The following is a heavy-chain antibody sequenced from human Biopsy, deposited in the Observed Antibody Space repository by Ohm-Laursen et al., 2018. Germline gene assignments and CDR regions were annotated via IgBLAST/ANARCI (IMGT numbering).Heavy chain of an antibody. D-gene: IGHD2-8*01. Sequence: SLRLSCAATGFDFSDYSMNWVRQAPGKGLEWVSFISASGNHIYYTDSVKGRFTVSRDNGKNSVYLQMNSLRVEDTAVYYCARDGEAKYCKHGVCPSDFWGQGTLVTVSS. CDR3: ARDGEAKYCKHGVCPSDF. V-gene: IGHV3-21*01. CDR2: ISASGNHI. J-gene: IGHJ4*02. CDR1: GFDFSDYS.